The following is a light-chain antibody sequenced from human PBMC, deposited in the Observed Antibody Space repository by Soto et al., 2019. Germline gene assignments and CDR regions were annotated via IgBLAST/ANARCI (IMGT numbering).Light chain of an antibody. Sequence: QSALTQPASVSGSPGQSITISCTGTSSDVGGYNYVSWYQQHPGKVPKLMMFDVNNRPSGVSNRFSASKSGNTASLTISGLQAEDEADYFSGSYATGSVYVFGTGTKLTVL. CDR2: DVN. CDR3: GSYATGSVYV. CDR1: SSDVGGYNY. J-gene: IGLJ1*01. V-gene: IGLV2-14*01.